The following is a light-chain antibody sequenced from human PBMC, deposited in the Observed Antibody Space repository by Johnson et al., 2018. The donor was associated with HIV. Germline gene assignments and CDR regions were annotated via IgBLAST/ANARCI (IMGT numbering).Light chain of an antibody. CDR1: SSNIEHNY. CDR2: ENH. J-gene: IGLJ1*01. CDR3: GTWDIGLRSYV. Sequence: QSVLTQPPSVSAAPGQKVTISCSGSSSNIEHNYISWYQQLPGTAPKLLIYENHKRPSGIPDRFSGSKSGTSATLGITGLQTGDEADYYCGTWDIGLRSYVFGTAPKVTVL. V-gene: IGLV1-51*02.